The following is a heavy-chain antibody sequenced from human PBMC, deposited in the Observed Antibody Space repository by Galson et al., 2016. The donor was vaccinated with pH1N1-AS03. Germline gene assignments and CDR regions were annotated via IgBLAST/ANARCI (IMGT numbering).Heavy chain of an antibody. CDR1: GFTFSSYA. V-gene: IGHV3-64*01. CDR2: ISGNGVST. CDR3: AREPVSYSNYWFPPPDY. Sequence: SLRLSCAASGFTFSSYAMYWVRQAPGKGLEYVSAISGNGVSTYYANSVKGRFTISRNKSKNTLYLQMGSLRAEDMAVYYCAREPVSYSNYWFPPPDYWGQGTLVTVSS. D-gene: IGHD6-13*01. J-gene: IGHJ4*02.